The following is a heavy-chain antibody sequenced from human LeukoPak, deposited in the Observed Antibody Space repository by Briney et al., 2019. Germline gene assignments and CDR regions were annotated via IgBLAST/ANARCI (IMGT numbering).Heavy chain of an antibody. J-gene: IGHJ4*02. CDR3: ARLDAS. CDR1: GGSISSGGYS. Sequence: SETLSLTCTVSGGSISSGGYSWSWIRQPPGKGLEWIGYIYYSGSTNYNPSLKSRVTISVDTSKNQFSLKLSSVTAADTAVYYCARLDASWGQGTLVTVSS. V-gene: IGHV4-61*08. D-gene: IGHD1-1*01. CDR2: IYYSGST.